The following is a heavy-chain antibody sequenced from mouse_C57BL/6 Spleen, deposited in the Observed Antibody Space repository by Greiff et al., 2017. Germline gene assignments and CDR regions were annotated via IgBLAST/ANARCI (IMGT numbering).Heavy chain of an antibody. CDR2: IRNKANGYTT. CDR3: ARYRLGHYAMDY. D-gene: IGHD4-1*01. V-gene: IGHV7-3*01. CDR1: GFTFTDYY. Sequence: EVKLMESGGGLVQPGGSLSLSCAASGFTFTDYYMSWVRQPPGKALEWLGFIRNKANGYTTEYSASVKGRFTISRDNSQSILYLQMNALRAEDSATYYCARYRLGHYAMDYWGQGTSVTVSS. J-gene: IGHJ4*01.